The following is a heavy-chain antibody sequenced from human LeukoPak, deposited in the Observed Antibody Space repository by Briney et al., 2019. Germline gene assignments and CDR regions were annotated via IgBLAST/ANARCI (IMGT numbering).Heavy chain of an antibody. J-gene: IGHJ6*03. CDR1: GFTFSSYS. CDR2: ISSSSYI. D-gene: IGHD3-3*01. Sequence: GGSLRLSCTASGFTFSSYSMNWVRQAPGKGLEWVSSISSSSYIYYADSVKGRFTISRDNSKNTLYLQMNSLRAEDTAVYYCAKDSPRFGYYMDVWGKGTTVTISS. CDR3: AKDSPRFGYYMDV. V-gene: IGHV3-21*01.